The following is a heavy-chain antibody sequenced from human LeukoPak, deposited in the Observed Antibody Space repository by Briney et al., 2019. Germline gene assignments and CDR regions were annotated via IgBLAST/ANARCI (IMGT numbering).Heavy chain of an antibody. CDR3: ARVGRGSSGWYAPDYYYYYMDV. CDR2: ISSSSSYI. Sequence: NPGGSLRLSCAASGFTFSSYSMNWVRQAPGKGLEWVSSISSSSSYIYYADSVKGRFTISRDNAKNSLYLQMNSLRAEDTAVYYCARVGRGSSGWYAPDYYYYYMDVWGKGTTVTVSS. J-gene: IGHJ6*03. V-gene: IGHV3-21*01. CDR1: GFTFSSYS. D-gene: IGHD6-19*01.